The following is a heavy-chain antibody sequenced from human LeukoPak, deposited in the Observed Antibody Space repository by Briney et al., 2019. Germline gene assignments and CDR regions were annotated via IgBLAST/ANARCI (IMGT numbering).Heavy chain of an antibody. CDR1: GFTFSNTW. Sequence: GGSLRLPCAASGFTFSNTWMAWVRQASGKGLEWVANIRQDGSTRHYVDSVKGRFTISRDNAKKSLYLQMNSLRAEDTAVYYCARDQTGSLDYWGQGTLVTVSS. CDR2: IRQDGSTR. V-gene: IGHV3-7*01. J-gene: IGHJ4*02. D-gene: IGHD1-26*01. CDR3: ARDQTGSLDY.